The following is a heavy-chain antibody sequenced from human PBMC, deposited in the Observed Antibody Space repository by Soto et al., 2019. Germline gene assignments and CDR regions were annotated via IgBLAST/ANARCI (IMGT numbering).Heavy chain of an antibody. CDR3: ARVGYCSGGSCYSYYYYGMDV. CDR1: GGSVSSGSYY. CDR2: IYYSGST. V-gene: IGHV4-61*01. Sequence: SETLSLTCTVSGGSVSSGSYYWSWIRQPPGKGLEWIGYIYYSGSTNYNPSLKSRVTISVDTSKNQFSLKLSSVTAADTAVYYCARVGYCSGGSCYSYYYYGMDVWGQGTTVTVSS. D-gene: IGHD2-15*01. J-gene: IGHJ6*02.